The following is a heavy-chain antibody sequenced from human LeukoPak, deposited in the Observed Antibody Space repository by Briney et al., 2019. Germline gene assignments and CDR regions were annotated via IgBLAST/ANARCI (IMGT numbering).Heavy chain of an antibody. Sequence: PGGSLRLSCAASGFTFSSYWMSWVRQAPGKGLEWVDNINKDGGEKYYVESVKGRFTISRGNAKNSLYLQMNSLRADDTAVYYCVKDSPPRYSGSPPAYCGQGTLVTVSS. V-gene: IGHV3-7*03. CDR1: GFTFSSYW. J-gene: IGHJ4*02. D-gene: IGHD1-26*01. CDR2: INKDGGEK. CDR3: VKDSPPRYSGSPPAY.